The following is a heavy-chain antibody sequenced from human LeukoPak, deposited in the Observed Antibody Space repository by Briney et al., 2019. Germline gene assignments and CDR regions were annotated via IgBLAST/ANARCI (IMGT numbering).Heavy chain of an antibody. Sequence: GGSLRLSCAASGFTFSSYSMNWVRQAPGKGLEWVSSISSSSSYIYYADSVKGRFTISRDTPKNTLYLQMNSLRAEDTAVYYCARDRSVRYFDYWGQGALVTVSS. CDR3: ARDRSVRYFDY. J-gene: IGHJ4*02. V-gene: IGHV3-21*01. CDR2: ISSSSSYI. D-gene: IGHD2-15*01. CDR1: GFTFSSYS.